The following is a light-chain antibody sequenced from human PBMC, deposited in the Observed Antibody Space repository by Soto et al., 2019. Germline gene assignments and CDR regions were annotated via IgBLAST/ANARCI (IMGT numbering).Light chain of an antibody. Sequence: EIVLTQSPDTLSFSPWERATLSCSAIQNIITYLAWYQQKPGQATRLLIYGASTRPIGIPARFSGTGSETEFTLTISSLQSEDFEVYYCQQYNRWPRAFGQGTKVDTK. CDR1: QNIITY. J-gene: IGKJ1*01. CDR2: GAS. CDR3: QQYNRWPRA. V-gene: IGKV3-15*01.